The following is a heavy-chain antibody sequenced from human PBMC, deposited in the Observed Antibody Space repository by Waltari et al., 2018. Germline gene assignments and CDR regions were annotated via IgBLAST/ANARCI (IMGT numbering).Heavy chain of an antibody. CDR1: GGPISSSRYY. D-gene: IGHD6-13*01. V-gene: IGHV4-39*01. CDR2: IYYSGST. CDR3: ARGITSSSWCDY. Sequence: QLQLQESGPGLVKPSETLSLTCTVSGGPISSSRYYWGWIRHPPGKGLEWIGSIYYSGSTYYNPSLKSRVTISVDTSKNQFSLKLSSVTAADTAVYYCARGITSSSWCDYWGQGTLVTVSS. J-gene: IGHJ4*02.